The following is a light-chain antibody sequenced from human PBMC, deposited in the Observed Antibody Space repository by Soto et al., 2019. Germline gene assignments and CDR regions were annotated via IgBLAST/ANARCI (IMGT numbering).Light chain of an antibody. Sequence: EIVLTQSPGTLSLSPGESATLSCRASQTVGSDYLAWYQQRPGQAPRLLIYGTTSGATGIPDRFSGSGSGTDFTLTISRLEPEDFAVYYCQQYRTSTQTFGQGTKVDIK. V-gene: IGKV3-20*01. J-gene: IGKJ1*01. CDR2: GTT. CDR1: QTVGSDY. CDR3: QQYRTSTQT.